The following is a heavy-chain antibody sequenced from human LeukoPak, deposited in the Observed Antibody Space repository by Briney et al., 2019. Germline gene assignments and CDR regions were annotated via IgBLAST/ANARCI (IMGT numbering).Heavy chain of an antibody. CDR1: GGSITTTDW. V-gene: IGHV4-4*02. CDR2: IHLSGRT. D-gene: IGHD3-10*01. Sequence: SETLSLTCGVSGGSITTTDWWSWVRQPPGQGLEWIGEIHLSGRTNYNPSLNSRVTLALDTSKNHLSLSLTSVTAADTAVYYCSRENGAFSPFGYWGQGTLVTVPS. CDR3: SRENGAFSPFGY. J-gene: IGHJ4*02.